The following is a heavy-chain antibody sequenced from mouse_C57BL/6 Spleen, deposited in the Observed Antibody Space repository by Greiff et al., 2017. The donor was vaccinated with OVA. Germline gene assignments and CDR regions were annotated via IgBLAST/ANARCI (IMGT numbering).Heavy chain of an antibody. CDR1: GFSLTSYG. CDR2: IWGGGST. V-gene: IGHV2-9*01. D-gene: IGHD1-1*01. CDR3: AKRGIYYGSSPSWYFDV. Sequence: VQLVESGPGLVAPSQSLSITCTVSGFSLTSYGVDWVRQPPGKGLEWLGVIWGGGSTNYNSALMSRLSISKDNSKSQVFSKMNSLQTDDTAMYYCAKRGIYYGSSPSWYFDVWGTGTTVTVSS. J-gene: IGHJ1*03.